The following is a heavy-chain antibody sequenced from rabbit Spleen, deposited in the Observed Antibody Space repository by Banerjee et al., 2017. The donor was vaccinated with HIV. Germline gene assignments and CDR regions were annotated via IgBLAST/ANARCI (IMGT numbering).Heavy chain of an antibody. Sequence: QSLEESGGDLVKPGASLTLTCTASGVSFSSSSYMCWVRQAPGKGLEWIACIDSGSSGFTYFATWARGRFTFSKTSSTTVTLQMTSLTAADTATYFCARDLDGVIGWNFGWWGPGTLVTVS. V-gene: IGHV1S40*01. CDR2: IDSGSSGFT. CDR1: GVSFSSSSY. D-gene: IGHD1-1*01. J-gene: IGHJ4*01. CDR3: ARDLDGVIGWNFGW.